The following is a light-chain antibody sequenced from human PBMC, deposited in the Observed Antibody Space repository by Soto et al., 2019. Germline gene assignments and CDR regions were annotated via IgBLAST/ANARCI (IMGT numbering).Light chain of an antibody. CDR3: QQYDEWPPSYT. J-gene: IGKJ2*01. CDR1: QSVSSN. Sequence: EIVMTQSPATLSVSPGERATLSCRASQSVSSNLAWYQQTPGQAPRLLIYGASTRATGIPARISGSGSGTEFTLTISSLQSEDFAIYYCQQYDEWPPSYTFGQGTKLEI. V-gene: IGKV3-15*01. CDR2: GAS.